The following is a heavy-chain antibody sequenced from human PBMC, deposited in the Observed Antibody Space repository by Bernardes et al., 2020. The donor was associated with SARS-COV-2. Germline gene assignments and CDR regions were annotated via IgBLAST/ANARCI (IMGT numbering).Heavy chain of an antibody. D-gene: IGHD6-6*01. CDR1: GFSFSRSA. J-gene: IGHJ4*02. V-gene: IGHV3-23*01. CDR3: AKDRLQLVVGWDFDY. Sequence: GGSLRLSCAASGFSFSRSAMSWVRQAPGEGLQWVSTISGGGVSTYYADSVKGRFTISRDNSDNTLYLQMNSLRADDTAIYYCAKDRLQLVVGWDFDYWGQGALVTVSS. CDR2: ISGGGVST.